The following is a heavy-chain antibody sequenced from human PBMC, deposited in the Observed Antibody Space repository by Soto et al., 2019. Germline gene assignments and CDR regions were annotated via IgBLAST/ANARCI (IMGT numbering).Heavy chain of an antibody. CDR3: ARGERYYYDSSFDY. D-gene: IGHD3-22*01. Sequence: HDHKQGLEWMGIINPSGGSTSYAQKFQGRVTMTRDTSTSTVYMELSSLRSEDTAVYYCARGERYYYDSSFDYWGQGTLVTVSS. CDR2: INPSGGST. V-gene: IGHV1-46*01. J-gene: IGHJ4*02.